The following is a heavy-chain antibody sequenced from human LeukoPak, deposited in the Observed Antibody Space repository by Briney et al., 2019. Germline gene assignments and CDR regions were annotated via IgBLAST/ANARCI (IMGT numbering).Heavy chain of an antibody. Sequence: SETLSLTCAVYGGSFSGYFWSWIRQPPGKGLEWIGEINHSGSTNYNPSLKSRVTISVDSSKNQFSLKLSSVTAADTAVYYCARRVNSTVLYYFDYWGQGTLVTVSS. CDR2: INHSGST. J-gene: IGHJ4*02. D-gene: IGHD4-11*01. CDR3: ARRVNSTVLYYFDY. V-gene: IGHV4-34*01. CDR1: GGSFSGYF.